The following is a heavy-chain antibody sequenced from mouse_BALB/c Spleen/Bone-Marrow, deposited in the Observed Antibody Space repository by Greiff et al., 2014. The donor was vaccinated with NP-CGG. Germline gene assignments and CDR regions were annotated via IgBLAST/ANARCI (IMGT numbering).Heavy chain of an antibody. Sequence: VQLQQSGAELVKPGASVKLSCTASGFNIKDTYMHWVKQRPEQGLEWIGRIDPANGNTKYVPTFQGKATITADTSSNTAYLQLISLTTEDTAVYYCASSGNYEGGAMDYWGQGISVTVSS. J-gene: IGHJ4*01. CDR3: ASSGNYEGGAMDY. D-gene: IGHD2-1*01. CDR1: GFNIKDTY. V-gene: IGHV14-3*02. CDR2: IDPANGNT.